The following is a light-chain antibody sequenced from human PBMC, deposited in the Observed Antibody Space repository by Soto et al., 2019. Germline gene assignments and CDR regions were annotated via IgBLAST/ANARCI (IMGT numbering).Light chain of an antibody. V-gene: IGKV3-11*01. CDR3: QQRSDWPVT. Sequence: EIVLTQSPATLSLSPGERATLSCRASQSVRTSLAWYQQKPDQAPRLLIYDSSNRAPGIPARFSGSGSGTDSTITISRLEPEDFAVYYCQQRSDWPVTFGPGTKVDNK. CDR1: QSVRTS. CDR2: DSS. J-gene: IGKJ3*01.